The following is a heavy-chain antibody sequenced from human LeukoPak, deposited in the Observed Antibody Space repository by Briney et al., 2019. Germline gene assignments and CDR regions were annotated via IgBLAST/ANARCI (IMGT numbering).Heavy chain of an antibody. CDR3: ARGVNRAYDI. Sequence: GESLRLSCAASGFSFRNSWMASARQAPGKGLEWVALTNEDESAKYYVDSVKGRFTISRDNAKNSLFLQMNSLRDEDTAMYYCARGVNRAYDIWGHGTMVTVSS. V-gene: IGHV3-7*01. CDR2: TNEDESAK. CDR1: GFSFRNSW. D-gene: IGHD2-8*01. J-gene: IGHJ3*02.